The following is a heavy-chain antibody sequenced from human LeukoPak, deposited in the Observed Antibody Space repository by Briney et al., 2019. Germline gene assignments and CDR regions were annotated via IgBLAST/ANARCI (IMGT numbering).Heavy chain of an antibody. CDR2: VYYTGST. D-gene: IGHD4-23*01. J-gene: IGHJ4*02. CDR1: GGSFSRSGYS. Sequence: SETLSLTCTVSGGSFSRSGYSWGWIRQPPGKGLEWIGHVYYTGSTYYNPPFNSRVTISIDTSKNLLSLKVISVTAADTAVYFCARLSDYGGNSVDYWGQGTLVSVSS. CDR3: ARLSDYGGNSVDY. V-gene: IGHV4-39*01.